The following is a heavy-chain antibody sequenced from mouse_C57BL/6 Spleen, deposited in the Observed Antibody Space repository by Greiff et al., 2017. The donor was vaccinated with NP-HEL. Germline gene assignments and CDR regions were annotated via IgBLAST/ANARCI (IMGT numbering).Heavy chain of an antibody. CDR3: ATTAQAPPAWFAY. Sequence: QVHVKQPGAELARPGSSVKLSCKASGYTFTSYWMDWVKQRPGQGLEWIGNIYPSDSETHYNQKFKDKATLTVDKSSRTAYMQLSSLTSEDSAVYFCATTAQAPPAWFAYWGKGTLVTVSA. CDR2: IYPSDSET. CDR1: GYTFTSYW. J-gene: IGHJ3*01. V-gene: IGHV1-61*01. D-gene: IGHD3-2*02.